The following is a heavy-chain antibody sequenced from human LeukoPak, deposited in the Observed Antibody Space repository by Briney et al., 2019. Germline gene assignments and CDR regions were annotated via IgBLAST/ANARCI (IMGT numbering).Heavy chain of an antibody. CDR1: GGTFSSYA. CDR2: IIPIFGTA. Sequence: SVKVSCKASGGTFSSYAISWVRQAPGQGLGWMGGIIPIFGTANYAQKFRGRVTITTDESTSIAYMELSSLRSEDTAVYYCARGRAAAGTFYYFDYWGQGTQVTVSS. D-gene: IGHD6-13*01. CDR3: ARGRAAAGTFYYFDY. J-gene: IGHJ4*02. V-gene: IGHV1-69*05.